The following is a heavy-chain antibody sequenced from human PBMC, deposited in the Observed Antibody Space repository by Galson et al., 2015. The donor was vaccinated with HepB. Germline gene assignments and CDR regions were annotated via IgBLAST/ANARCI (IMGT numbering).Heavy chain of an antibody. D-gene: IGHD2-15*01. J-gene: IGHJ6*02. V-gene: IGHV1-18*04. CDR2: ISAYNGNT. Sequence: QSGAEVKKPGASVKVSCKASGYTITSYGISWVRQAPGQGLEWMGWISAYNGNTNYAQKLQGRVTITADESTSTAYMELSSLRSEDTAVYYCARVGRGYCSGGSCSTNPQYGMDVWGQGTTVTVSS. CDR1: GYTITSYG. CDR3: ARVGRGYCSGGSCSTNPQYGMDV.